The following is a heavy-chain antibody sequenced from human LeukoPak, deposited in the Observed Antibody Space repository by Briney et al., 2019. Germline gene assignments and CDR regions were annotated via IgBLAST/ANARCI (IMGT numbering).Heavy chain of an antibody. J-gene: IGHJ4*02. V-gene: IGHV3-66*01. CDR2: LYSDGST. Sequence: GGSLRLSCAASGFTVSSKYMSWVRQAPGKGLEWVSILYSDGSTYYADSVDGRFTISRDNSKNTVYFQMDSLRVEDTAVYYCAKSERLTMIGGWAPTFDYWGQGTLVTVSS. CDR1: GFTVSSKY. D-gene: IGHD3-22*01. CDR3: AKSERLTMIGGWAPTFDY.